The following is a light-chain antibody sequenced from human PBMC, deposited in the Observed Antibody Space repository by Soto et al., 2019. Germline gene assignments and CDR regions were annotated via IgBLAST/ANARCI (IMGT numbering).Light chain of an antibody. CDR1: QDISNY. Sequence: DIQMTQSPSSLSASVGDRVTITCQASQDISNYLHWYQQKPGKAPKLLIYDASNLEPGVPSRFSGSGSGTDFTFTISSLQPEDIATYYYQQYDNLPPFTFGPGTKVDIK. CDR2: DAS. V-gene: IGKV1-33*01. J-gene: IGKJ3*01. CDR3: QQYDNLPPFT.